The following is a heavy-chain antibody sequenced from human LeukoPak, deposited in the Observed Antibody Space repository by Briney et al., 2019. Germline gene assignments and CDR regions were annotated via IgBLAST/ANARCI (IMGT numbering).Heavy chain of an antibody. CDR2: IYTSGST. Sequence: KPSETLSLTCTVSGGSISSGSYYWSWIRQPAGKGLEWIGRIYTSGSTNYNPSLKSRVTISVDTSKNQFSLKLSSVTAADTAVYYCARVVGPIDYWGQGTLVTVSS. V-gene: IGHV4-61*02. CDR1: GGSISSGSYY. CDR3: ARVVGPIDY. D-gene: IGHD2-15*01. J-gene: IGHJ4*02.